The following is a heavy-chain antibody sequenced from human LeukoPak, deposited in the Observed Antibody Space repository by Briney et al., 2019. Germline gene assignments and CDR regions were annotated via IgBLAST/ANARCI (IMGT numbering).Heavy chain of an antibody. CDR1: GFTFSNYW. V-gene: IGHV3-7*01. Sequence: GGSLRLSCAASGFTFSNYWMSWVRQAPGKGLEWVANIKQDGSEKYYVDSVKGRFTISRDNAKNSLYLQMNSLRAEDTAVYYCARDRHTYSSSLDPEIFDYWGLGTLVTVSS. D-gene: IGHD6-6*01. CDR2: IKQDGSEK. CDR3: ARDRHTYSSSLDPEIFDY. J-gene: IGHJ4*02.